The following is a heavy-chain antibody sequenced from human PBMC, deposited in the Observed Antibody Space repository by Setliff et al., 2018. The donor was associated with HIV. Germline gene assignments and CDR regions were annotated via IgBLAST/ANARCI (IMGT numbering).Heavy chain of an antibody. D-gene: IGHD3-3*01. CDR2: INHSGST. Sequence: PSETLSLTCAVYGGSLSGYHWSWIRQSPEKGLEWIGEINHSGSTNYNPSLKSRVTMSVDTSKNQFSLKLSSVTAADTAVYYCARDRYDLWSNYYTGIPYWGQGTLVTVSS. V-gene: IGHV4-34*01. CDR1: GGSLSGYH. CDR3: ARDRYDLWSNYYTGIPY. J-gene: IGHJ4*02.